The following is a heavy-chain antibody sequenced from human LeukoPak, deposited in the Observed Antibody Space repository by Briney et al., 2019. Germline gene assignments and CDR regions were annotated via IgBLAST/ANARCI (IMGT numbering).Heavy chain of an antibody. Sequence: GGSLRLSCAASGFTFSSYSMNWVRQAPGKGLEWVSSISSSSSYIYYADSVKGRFTISRDNAKNSLYVQMNSLRAEDTAVYYCARLGNSSGYYNWGQGTLVTVSS. CDR1: GFTFSSYS. V-gene: IGHV3-21*01. D-gene: IGHD3-22*01. CDR2: ISSSSSYI. J-gene: IGHJ4*02. CDR3: ARLGNSSGYYN.